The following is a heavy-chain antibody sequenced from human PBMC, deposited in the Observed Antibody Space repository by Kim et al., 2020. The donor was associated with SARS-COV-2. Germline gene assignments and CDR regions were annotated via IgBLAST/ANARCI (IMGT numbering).Heavy chain of an antibody. Sequence: GGSLRLSCAASGFTFSTYWMNWVRQAPGKGLEWLANIKEDGSERYYVDPVKGRFTISRDNAENSLYLQMDSLRAEDTAVYYCSRGTRVPGMDVWGQGTTVTVSS. CDR3: SRGTRVPGMDV. V-gene: IGHV3-7*03. D-gene: IGHD3-10*01. CDR2: IKEDGSER. J-gene: IGHJ6*02. CDR1: GFTFSTYW.